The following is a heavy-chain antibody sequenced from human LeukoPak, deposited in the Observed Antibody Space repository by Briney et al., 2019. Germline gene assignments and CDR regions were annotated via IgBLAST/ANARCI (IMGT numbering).Heavy chain of an antibody. CDR1: GFPFRDYY. CDR2: ISRSGSNI. Sequence: PGGALELSCSASGFPFRDYYMNWIRPAPGKGLEWVSYISRSGSNIKYADSVKGRFTISRDNAKKSMYLQMNSLRAEDTAVYYCAREVATTDDYWGQGTLVTVSS. V-gene: IGHV3-11*01. J-gene: IGHJ4*02. D-gene: IGHD2-15*01. CDR3: AREVATTDDY.